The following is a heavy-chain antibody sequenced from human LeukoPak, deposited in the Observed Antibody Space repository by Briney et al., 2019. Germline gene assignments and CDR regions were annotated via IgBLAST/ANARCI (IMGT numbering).Heavy chain of an antibody. Sequence: GASVKVSCKASGYTFTKYGITWVRQAPGQGLEWMGWISTYNGNTNYAQKLQGRVTMTTDTSTSTAYMELRSLISDDAAVYYCARFVSGSSNDYWGQGALVTVSS. V-gene: IGHV1-18*01. J-gene: IGHJ4*02. CDR3: ARFVSGSSNDY. D-gene: IGHD1-26*01. CDR1: GYTFTKYG. CDR2: ISTYNGNT.